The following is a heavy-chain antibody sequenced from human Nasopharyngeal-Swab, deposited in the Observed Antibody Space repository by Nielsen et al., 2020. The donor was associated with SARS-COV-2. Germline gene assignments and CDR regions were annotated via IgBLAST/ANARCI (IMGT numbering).Heavy chain of an antibody. V-gene: IGHV3-7*01. Sequence: GVLKISCAASGFTFSNSWMSWVRQAPGKGLEWVANIKQDGSEKYYVDSVKGRFTISRENAKNSLYLQMNSLRAEDTGVYYCVNGGSLDFWGQGTLVTVSP. CDR3: VNGGSLDF. CDR2: IKQDGSEK. D-gene: IGHD2-15*01. CDR1: GFTFSNSW. J-gene: IGHJ4*02.